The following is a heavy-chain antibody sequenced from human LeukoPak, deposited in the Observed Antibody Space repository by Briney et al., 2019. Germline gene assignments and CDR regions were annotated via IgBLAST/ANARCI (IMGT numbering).Heavy chain of an antibody. D-gene: IGHD2-21*02. CDR3: ARSHIVAVTGFAFDI. CDR1: GGSISSSSYY. CDR2: IYYSGST. J-gene: IGHJ3*02. Sequence: PSETLSLTCTVSGGSISSSSYYWGWIRQPPGKGLEWIGSIYYSGSTYYNPSLKSRVTITVDTSKNQFSLKLSSVTAADTTVSYCARSHIVAVTGFAFDIWGQGTLVTVSS. V-gene: IGHV4-39*01.